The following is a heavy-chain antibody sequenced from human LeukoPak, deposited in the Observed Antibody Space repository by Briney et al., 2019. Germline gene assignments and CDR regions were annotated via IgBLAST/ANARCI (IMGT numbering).Heavy chain of an antibody. J-gene: IGHJ3*02. CDR1: RYSCTTYW. V-gene: IGHV5-51*01. D-gene: IGHD2-15*01. Sequence: GKSLNLSCQCSRYSCTTYWIGRIRQMPGKGLEWMGHIYPSDSDTKNSPSLQGQVTISDDPSTNTHYLQRRGLKDQDAVVFCYARQRYCSGGTCVSWYDAFDIWGQGTVVTVSS. CDR2: IYPSDSDT. CDR3: ARQRYCSGGTCVSWYDAFDI.